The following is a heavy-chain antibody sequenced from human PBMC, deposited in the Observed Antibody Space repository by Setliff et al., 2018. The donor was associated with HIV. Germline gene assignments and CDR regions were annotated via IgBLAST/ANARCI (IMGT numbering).Heavy chain of an antibody. J-gene: IGHJ6*03. CDR1: GGTFSSYA. CDR2: IIPIFGTA. V-gene: IGHV1-69*05. D-gene: IGHD4-17*01. CDR3: ARGRGYGDYYYYYMDV. Sequence: SVKVSCKASGGTFSSYAISWVRQAPGQGLEWMGGIIPIFGTANYAQKFQGRVTITTDESTSTAYMELSSLRSEDTAVYYCARGRGYGDYYYYYMDVWGKGTTVTVSS.